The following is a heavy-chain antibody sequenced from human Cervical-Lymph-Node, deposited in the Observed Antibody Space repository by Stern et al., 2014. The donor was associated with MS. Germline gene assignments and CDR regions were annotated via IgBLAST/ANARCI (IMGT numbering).Heavy chain of an antibody. CDR3: ARTIGVAGTGYYYYYGMDV. CDR2: IDWDDDK. CDR1: GFSLSTSGMC. D-gene: IGHD6-19*01. J-gene: IGHJ6*02. V-gene: IGHV2-70*01. Sequence: QVTLNESGPALVKPTQTLTLTCTFSGFSLSTSGMCVSWIRQPPGKALEWLALIDWDDDKYYSTSLKTRLTISKDTSKNQVVLTMTNMDPVDTATYYCARTIGVAGTGYYYYYGMDVWGQGTTVTVSS.